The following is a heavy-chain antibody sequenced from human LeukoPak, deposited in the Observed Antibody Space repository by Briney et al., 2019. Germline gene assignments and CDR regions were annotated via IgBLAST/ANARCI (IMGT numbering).Heavy chain of an antibody. Sequence: LETLSLTCTVSGGSLSGHYWSWIRQPPGKRLEWIGDVSYTGRTKYNPSLQSRVTISIDTSKSQFSLKLTSVTAADTAVYYCARLKRNSNYDNYYYYYYYMDVWGKGTTVTLSS. D-gene: IGHD4-11*01. CDR2: VSYTGRT. CDR1: GGSLSGHY. V-gene: IGHV4-59*08. CDR3: ARLKRNSNYDNYYYYYYYMDV. J-gene: IGHJ6*03.